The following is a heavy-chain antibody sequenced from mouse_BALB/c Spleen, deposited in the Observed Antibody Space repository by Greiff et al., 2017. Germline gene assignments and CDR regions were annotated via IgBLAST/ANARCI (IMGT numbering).Heavy chain of an antibody. CDR1: GYSITSDYA. J-gene: IGHJ4*01. D-gene: IGHD2-4*01. Sequence: VQLKESGPGLVKPSQSLSLTCTVTGYSITSDYAWNWIRQFPGNKLEWMGYISYSGSTSYNPSLKSRISITRDTSKNQFFLQLNSVTTEDTATYYCARNLRYDYDYAMDYWGQGTSVTVSS. CDR2: ISYSGST. V-gene: IGHV3-2*02. CDR3: ARNLRYDYDYAMDY.